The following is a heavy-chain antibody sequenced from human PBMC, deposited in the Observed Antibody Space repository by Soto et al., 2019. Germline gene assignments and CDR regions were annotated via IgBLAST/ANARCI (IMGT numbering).Heavy chain of an antibody. CDR2: IYYSGST. CDR1: GGSISSGGYY. CDR3: ARGFLEEAYYYYYGMDV. J-gene: IGHJ6*02. Sequence: PSETLSLTCTVSGGSISSGGYYWSWIRQHPGKGLEWIGYIYYSGSTYYNPSLKSRVTISVDTSKNQFSLKLSSVTAADTAVYYCARGFLEEAYYYYYGMDVWGQGTTVTVSS. D-gene: IGHD3-3*01. V-gene: IGHV4-31*03.